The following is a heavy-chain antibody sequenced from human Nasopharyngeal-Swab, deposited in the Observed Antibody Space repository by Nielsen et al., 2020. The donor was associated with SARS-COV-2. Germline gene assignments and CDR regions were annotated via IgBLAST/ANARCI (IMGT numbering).Heavy chain of an antibody. V-gene: IGHV1-2*06. J-gene: IGHJ5*02. CDR3: ARENVVGATDTNWFDP. D-gene: IGHD1-26*01. CDR2: INPNSGGT. Sequence: ASVKVSCKASGYTFTGYYMHWVRQAPGQGLEWMGRINPNSGGTNYAQKFQGRVTMTRDTSISTAYMELSRLRSDDTAVYYYARENVVGATDTNWFDPWGQGTLVTVSS. CDR1: GYTFTGYY.